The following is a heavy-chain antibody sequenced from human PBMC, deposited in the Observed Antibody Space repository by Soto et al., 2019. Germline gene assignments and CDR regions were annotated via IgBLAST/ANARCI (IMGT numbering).Heavy chain of an antibody. CDR3: AHRQHPAYNWNYANWFDP. CDR1: GFSLSTSGVG. V-gene: IGHV2-5*01. D-gene: IGHD1-7*01. CDR2: IYWNDDK. J-gene: IGHJ5*02. Sequence: QITLKESGPTLVKPTQTLSLTCTFSGFSLSTSGVGVGWIRQPPGKALEWLALIYWNDDKRYSPSLKSRLTITKDTSKNQVVLTMTNMDPVDTATYYCAHRQHPAYNWNYANWFDPWGQGTLVTASS.